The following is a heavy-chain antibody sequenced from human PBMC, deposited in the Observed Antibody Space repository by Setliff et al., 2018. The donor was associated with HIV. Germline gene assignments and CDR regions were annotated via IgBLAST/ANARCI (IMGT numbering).Heavy chain of an antibody. CDR2: FDPEDGET. Sequence: ASVKVSCKVSGYTLTELSMHWGRQAPGKGLEWMGSFDPEDGETTYAQKFQGRVTITRDTSANTAYMELSSLRSEDTAVYYCARGRHAGTGAYSGGFYYFDLWGQGALVTVSS. CDR1: GYTLTELS. V-gene: IGHV1-24*01. D-gene: IGHD3-16*01. J-gene: IGHJ4*02. CDR3: ARGRHAGTGAYSGGFYYFDL.